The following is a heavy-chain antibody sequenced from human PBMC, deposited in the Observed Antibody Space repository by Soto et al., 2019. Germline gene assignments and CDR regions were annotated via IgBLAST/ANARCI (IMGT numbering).Heavy chain of an antibody. J-gene: IGHJ4*02. D-gene: IGHD2-2*01. CDR2: IDPSDSYT. CDR3: ARHSVDWGLVVVPAATNDY. V-gene: IGHV5-10-1*01. CDR1: GYSFTSYF. Sequence: GESLKISCKGSGYSFTSYFISWVRQMPGKGLEWMGRIDPSDSYTNYSPSFQGHVTISADKSISTAYLQWSSLKASDTAMYYCARHSVDWGLVVVPAATNDYWGQGTLVTVSS.